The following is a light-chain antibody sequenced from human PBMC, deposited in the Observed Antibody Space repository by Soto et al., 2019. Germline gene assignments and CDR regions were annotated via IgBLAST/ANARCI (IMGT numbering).Light chain of an antibody. Sequence: DIQMTQSPSSLSASVGDRVTITCRASQSISTYFNWYQQKSGKAPKLLIYAASSLQSGVPSRFSGSGSGTDFTLTISSLQPEDSATYYCQQSHSTPWTFGQGTKVEIK. V-gene: IGKV1-39*01. J-gene: IGKJ1*01. CDR3: QQSHSTPWT. CDR1: QSISTY. CDR2: AAS.